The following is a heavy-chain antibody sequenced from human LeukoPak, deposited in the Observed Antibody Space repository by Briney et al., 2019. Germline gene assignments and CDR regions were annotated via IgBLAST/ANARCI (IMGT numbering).Heavy chain of an antibody. V-gene: IGHV3-23*01. Sequence: GGSLRLSCAGSGFIFSSYAMNWVRQAPGKGLEWISSFDASSGSTYYADSAKGRFTISRDNSKNTLYLEMNSLRVDDTAVYYCAKDPFMTAGHYFDYWGQGTLVTVSS. CDR3: AKDPFMTAGHYFDY. CDR2: FDASSGST. J-gene: IGHJ4*02. CDR1: GFIFSSYA.